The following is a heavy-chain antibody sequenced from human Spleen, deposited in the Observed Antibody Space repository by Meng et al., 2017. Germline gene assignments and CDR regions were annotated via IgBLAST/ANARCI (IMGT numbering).Heavy chain of an antibody. D-gene: IGHD6-13*01. Sequence: SETLSLTCTVSDDSIREYYWSWIRQPPGKGLEWIGFVYHSGNTDYNPSLKSRVSISMDTSKKQFSLTVTSVTAADTAVYYCARDLGIAASGGFDLWGPGTLVTVSS. CDR2: VYHSGNT. V-gene: IGHV4-59*13. CDR3: ARDLGIAASGGFDL. CDR1: DDSIREYY. J-gene: IGHJ4*02.